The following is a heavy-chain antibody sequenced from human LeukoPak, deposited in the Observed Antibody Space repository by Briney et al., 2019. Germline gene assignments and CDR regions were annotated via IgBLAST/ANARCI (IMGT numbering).Heavy chain of an antibody. D-gene: IGHD1-26*01. CDR3: TSVPVG. CDR2: IKPMTEGGTT. CDR1: GFTFRSAR. Sequence: GGSLRLSCAASGFTFRSARMNWVRQAPGKGLEWVGHIKPMTEGGTTDYAAPVKGRFTISRDDSKNTLDLQMNSLKTEDTAVYYCTSVPVGWGQGTLVTVS. V-gene: IGHV3-15*01. J-gene: IGHJ4*02.